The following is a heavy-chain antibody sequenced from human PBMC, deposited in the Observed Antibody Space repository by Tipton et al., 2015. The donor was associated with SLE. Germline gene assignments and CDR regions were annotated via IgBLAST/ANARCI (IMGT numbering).Heavy chain of an antibody. CDR2: INPNNGDT. J-gene: IGHJ4*01. CDR1: AYTFTGYY. Sequence: QLVQSGAEVKKPGASVKVSCKASAYTFTGYYFHWVRQAPGQGLEWMGWINPNNGDTKYAQKFQGRVTMTGDTSISTAYMELRRLKADGTAVYFCARDYYDPSESTVEDNWGQGTLVTVSS. CDR3: ARDYYDPSESTVEDN. D-gene: IGHD3-22*01. V-gene: IGHV1-2*02.